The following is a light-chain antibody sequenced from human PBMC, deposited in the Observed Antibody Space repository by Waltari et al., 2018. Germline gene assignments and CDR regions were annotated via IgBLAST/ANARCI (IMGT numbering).Light chain of an antibody. V-gene: IGLV2-14*03. J-gene: IGLJ2*01. CDR1: SSDVGGYNY. Sequence: QSALTQPASLSGSPGQSLTISCTATSSDVGGYNYVSWYQQHPGKAPKPMIYDVSNRPSGVSNRFSGSKSGNTASLTISGLQAEDEADYYCSSYTSSSTLVFGGGTKLTVL. CDR2: DVS. CDR3: SSYTSSSTLV.